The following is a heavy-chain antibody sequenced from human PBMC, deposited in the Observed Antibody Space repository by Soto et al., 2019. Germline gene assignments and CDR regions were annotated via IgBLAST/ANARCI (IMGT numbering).Heavy chain of an antibody. D-gene: IGHD3-22*01. CDR2: INDSGST. Sequence: SETLSLTCAVYGGSFSDYSWTWIRQPPGKGLEWIGEINDSGSTNYTPSLERRVTISRDTSKNRFSLKLSSVSAADTAVYYCARGSHKLHSYDSSGFYHYVDYWGQGSLVTVSS. CDR1: GGSFSDYS. J-gene: IGHJ4*02. CDR3: ARGSHKLHSYDSSGFYHYVDY. V-gene: IGHV4-34*01.